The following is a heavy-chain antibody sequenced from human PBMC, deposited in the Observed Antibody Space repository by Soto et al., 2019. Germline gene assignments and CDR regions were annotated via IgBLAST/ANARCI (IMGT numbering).Heavy chain of an antibody. V-gene: IGHV1-18*01. CDR3: ARAIVGATNHRGRDAFDI. J-gene: IGHJ3*02. CDR2: ISAYNGNT. CDR1: GYTFTGYG. Sequence: ASVKVSCKASGYTFTGYGISWVRQAPGQGLEWMGWISAYNGNTNYAQKLQGRVTMTTDTSTSTAYMELRSLRSDDTAVYYCARAIVGATNHRGRDAFDIWGQGTMVTVSS. D-gene: IGHD1-26*01.